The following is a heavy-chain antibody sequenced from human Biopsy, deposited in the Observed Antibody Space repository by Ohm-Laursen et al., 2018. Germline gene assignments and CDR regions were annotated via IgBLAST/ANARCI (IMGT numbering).Heavy chain of an antibody. D-gene: IGHD1-26*01. CDR1: GVSISVDDYY. CDR3: ATFRASWDTTQGGDY. Sequence: TLSLTCTVSGVSISVDDYYWAWIRQLPGKGLDWIGYIYHSGTTYYNPSLKSRLTMSVDTSKNEFSLRLRSVTAADTAVYFCATFRASWDTTQGGDYWGQGTLVTVSS. CDR2: IYHSGTT. V-gene: IGHV4-31*03. J-gene: IGHJ4*02.